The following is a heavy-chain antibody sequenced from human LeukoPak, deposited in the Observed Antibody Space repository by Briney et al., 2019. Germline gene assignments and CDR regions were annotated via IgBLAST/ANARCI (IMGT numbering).Heavy chain of an antibody. J-gene: IGHJ4*02. Sequence: GGSLRLSCAASGFTFSSYSMTWVRQAPGKGLEWVSSISSSSSYIYYADSVKGRFTISRDNAKSSLYLQMNSLRAEDTAVYYCARGGGSSWYSPIDYWGQGTLVTVSS. CDR1: GFTFSSYS. D-gene: IGHD6-13*01. V-gene: IGHV3-21*01. CDR3: ARGGGSSWYSPIDY. CDR2: ISSSSSYI.